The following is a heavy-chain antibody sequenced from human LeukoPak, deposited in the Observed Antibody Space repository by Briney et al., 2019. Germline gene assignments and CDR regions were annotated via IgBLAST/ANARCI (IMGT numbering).Heavy chain of an antibody. J-gene: IGHJ4*02. D-gene: IGHD3-10*01. CDR1: GYTFIGYY. CDR3: ARVGFGFGEVLNFHY. Sequence: ASVKVSYNPSGYTFIGYYIHWVRQAPGQGLEWMGWIIPDSGGTNDAQSFQGRVTMTRDTSISTVYMDLTSLRSDDTAVYYCARVGFGFGEVLNFHYWGQGTLVTVSS. V-gene: IGHV1-2*02. CDR2: IIPDSGGT.